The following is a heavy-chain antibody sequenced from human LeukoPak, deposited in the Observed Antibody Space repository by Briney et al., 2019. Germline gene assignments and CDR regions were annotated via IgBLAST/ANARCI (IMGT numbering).Heavy chain of an antibody. V-gene: IGHV4-61*01. D-gene: IGHD5-18*01. CDR1: GGSVSSGSYF. CDR2: IYYSGST. CDR3: ARDEGLGWIQLPNI. J-gene: IGHJ3*02. Sequence: SGPTLVKPSETLSLTCTVSGGSVSSGSYFWSWIRQPPGKGLEWIGYIYYSGSTNYNPSLKSRVTISIDTSKKQFSLKLSSVTAADTAVYYCARDEGLGWIQLPNIWGQGTMVTVSS.